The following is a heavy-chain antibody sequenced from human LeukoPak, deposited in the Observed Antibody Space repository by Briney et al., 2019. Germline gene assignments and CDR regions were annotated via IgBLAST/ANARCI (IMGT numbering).Heavy chain of an antibody. J-gene: IGHJ4*02. V-gene: IGHV3-11*04. D-gene: IGHD3-22*01. CDR3: AREYYYDSSGYYYNY. CDR2: ISSSGSTI. Sequence: PGGSLRLSCAASGFNFSDYYMSWIRQAPGKGLEWVSYISSSGSTIYYADSVKSRFTISRDNAKNSLYLQMNSLRAEDTAVYYCAREYYYDSSGYYYNYWGQGTLVTVSS. CDR1: GFNFSDYY.